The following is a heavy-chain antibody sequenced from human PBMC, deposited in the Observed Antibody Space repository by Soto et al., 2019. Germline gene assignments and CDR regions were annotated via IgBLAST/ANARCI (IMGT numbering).Heavy chain of an antibody. D-gene: IGHD3-16*02. CDR3: ARGSMITFGGVIDDDY. V-gene: IGHV1-69*13. J-gene: IGHJ4*02. CDR1: GGTFSSYA. Sequence: SVKVSCKASGGTFSSYAISWVRQAPGQGLEWMGGIIPIFGTANYAQKFQGRVTITADESTSTAYMELSSLRSEDTAVYYCARGSMITFGGVIDDDYWGQGTLVTGSS. CDR2: IIPIFGTA.